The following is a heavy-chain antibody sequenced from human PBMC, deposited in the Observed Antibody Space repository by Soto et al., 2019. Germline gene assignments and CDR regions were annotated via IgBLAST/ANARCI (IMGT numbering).Heavy chain of an antibody. Sequence: SETLSLTCSVSGGSISPYYWSWIRQPPGKGLEWIGSIYYSGTTNHNPSLKSRVTISIDTSKNQFSLKLSSVTAADTAVYYCARDRVRGIRGAFDIWGQGTMVTVSS. V-gene: IGHV4-59*12. J-gene: IGHJ3*02. CDR2: IYYSGTT. CDR3: ARDRVRGIRGAFDI. CDR1: GGSISPYY. D-gene: IGHD3-10*01.